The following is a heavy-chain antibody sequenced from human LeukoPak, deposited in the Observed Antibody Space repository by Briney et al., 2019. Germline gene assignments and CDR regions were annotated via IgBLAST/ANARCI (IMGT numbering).Heavy chain of an antibody. Sequence: SETLSLTCTVSGGSISSSSYYWAWIRQPPGKGLEWIGSIYYSGNTNFNPSLKSRVTISINTSKNQFSLKLTSVTAADTAVYYCARSTESMNWFGPWGQGTLVTVSS. CDR1: GGSISSSSYY. CDR3: ARSTESMNWFGP. J-gene: IGHJ5*02. V-gene: IGHV4-39*07. CDR2: IYYSGNT.